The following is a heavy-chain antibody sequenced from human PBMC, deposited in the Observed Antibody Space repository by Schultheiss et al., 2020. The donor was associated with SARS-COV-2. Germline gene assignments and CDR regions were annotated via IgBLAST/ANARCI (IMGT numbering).Heavy chain of an antibody. J-gene: IGHJ4*02. CDR2: ISVYNGNT. V-gene: IGHV1-18*01. D-gene: IGHD2-21*02. CDR3: ARGDCGGDCYTDY. CDR1: GGTFSTYA. Sequence: ASVKVSCKASGGTFSTYAISWVLQAPGQGLEWMGWISVYNGNTNYPQKFQGRVTLTTDTYTSTAYMELWSLRSDDTAVYYCARGDCGGDCYTDYWGQGTLVTVSS.